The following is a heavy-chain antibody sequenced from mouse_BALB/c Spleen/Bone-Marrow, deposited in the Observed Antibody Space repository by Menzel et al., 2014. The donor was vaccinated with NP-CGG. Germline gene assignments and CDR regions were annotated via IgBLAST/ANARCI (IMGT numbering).Heavy chain of an antibody. J-gene: IGHJ3*01. V-gene: IGHV1-20*02. CDR2: INPYNGDT. D-gene: IGHD3-1*01. CDR1: GYSFTDYF. Sequence: VQLQQSGPELVKPGASVKISCKASGYSFTDYFMNWVMQSHGKSLEWIGRINPYNGDTFYNQKFKGKATLTIDKSSSTAHTELRSLASEDSAVYYCASGATAYWGQGTLVTVSA. CDR3: ASGATAY.